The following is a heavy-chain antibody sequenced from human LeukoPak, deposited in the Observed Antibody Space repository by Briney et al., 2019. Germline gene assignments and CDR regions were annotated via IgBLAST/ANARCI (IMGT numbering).Heavy chain of an antibody. D-gene: IGHD3-10*02. V-gene: IGHV4-34*01. CDR2: INHSGST. CDR3: ARGPAYWVRGAFDI. J-gene: IGHJ3*02. CDR1: GGSFSGYY. Sequence: SETLSPTCAVYGGSFSGYYWSWIRQPPGKGLEWIGEINHSGSTNYNPSLKSRVTISVDTSKNQFSLKLSSVTAADTAVYYCARGPAYWVRGAFDIWGQGTMVTVSS.